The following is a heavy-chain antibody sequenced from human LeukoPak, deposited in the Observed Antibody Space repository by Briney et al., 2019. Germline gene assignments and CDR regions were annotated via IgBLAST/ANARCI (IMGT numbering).Heavy chain of an antibody. CDR3: AKTQWKVGATDYFDY. Sequence: GGSLRLSCAASGFAFKNYAMTWVRQAPGKGLQWVSNINDNGGQRHYADSVKGRFTISRDNSKNTLFLQMDSLRAEDTAVYYCAKTQWKVGATDYFDYWGHGILVTISS. CDR2: INDNGGQR. CDR1: GFAFKNYA. J-gene: IGHJ4*01. D-gene: IGHD1-26*01. V-gene: IGHV3-23*01.